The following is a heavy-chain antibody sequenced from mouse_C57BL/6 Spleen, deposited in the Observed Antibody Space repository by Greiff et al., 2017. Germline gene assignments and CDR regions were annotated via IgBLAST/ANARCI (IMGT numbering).Heavy chain of an antibody. J-gene: IGHJ3*01. Sequence: VQLQQSGPELVKPGASVKISCKASGYTFTDYYMNWVKQSHGKSLEWIGDINPNNGGTSYNQKFKGKATLTVDKSSSTAYMELRSLTSEDSAVYYCARSGYSNGFAYWGQGTLVTVSA. V-gene: IGHV1-26*01. D-gene: IGHD2-5*01. CDR1: GYTFTDYY. CDR2: INPNNGGT. CDR3: ARSGYSNGFAY.